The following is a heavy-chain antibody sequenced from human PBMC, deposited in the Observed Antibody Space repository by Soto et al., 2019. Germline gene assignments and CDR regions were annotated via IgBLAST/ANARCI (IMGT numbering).Heavy chain of an antibody. CDR2: INSDGSST. CDR3: ARVSREVVPAAIDY. CDR1: GFTFSSYW. V-gene: IGHV3-74*01. Sequence: GGSLRLSCAASGFTFSSYWIHWVRQAPGKGLVWVSRINSDGSSTTYADSVKGRFTISRDNAKNTLYLQMTSLRAEDTAVYYCARVSREVVPAAIDYWGQGTLVTVSS. D-gene: IGHD2-2*01. J-gene: IGHJ4*02.